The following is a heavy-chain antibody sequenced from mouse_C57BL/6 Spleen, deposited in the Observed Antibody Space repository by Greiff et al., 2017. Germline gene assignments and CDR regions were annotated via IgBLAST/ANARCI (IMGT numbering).Heavy chain of an antibody. J-gene: IGHJ2*01. Sequence: EVQLVESEGGLVQPGSSMKLSCTASGFTFSDYYMAWVRQVPEKGLEWVANINYDGSSTYYLDSLKSRFIISRDNAKNILYLQMSSLKSEDTATYYCARVGLRLPFYYFDYWGQGTTLTVSS. V-gene: IGHV5-16*01. CDR1: GFTFSDYY. D-gene: IGHD2-2*01. CDR3: ARVGLRLPFYYFDY. CDR2: INYDGSST.